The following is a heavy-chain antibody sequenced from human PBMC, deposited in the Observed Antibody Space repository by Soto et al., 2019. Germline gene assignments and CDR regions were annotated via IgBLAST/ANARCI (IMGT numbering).Heavy chain of an antibody. J-gene: IGHJ6*02. V-gene: IGHV4-59*01. CDR3: ARGRRITIFGVPRVGSADGMDV. CDR1: GGSISSYY. CDR2: IYYSGST. Sequence: QVQLQESGPGLVKPSETLSLTCTVSGGSISSYYWSWIRQPPGKGLEWIGYIYYSGSTNYNPSLKXXXTISVDTSKHXXSXKXXSVTAADTAVYYCARGRRITIFGVPRVGSADGMDVWGQGTTVTVSS. D-gene: IGHD3-3*01.